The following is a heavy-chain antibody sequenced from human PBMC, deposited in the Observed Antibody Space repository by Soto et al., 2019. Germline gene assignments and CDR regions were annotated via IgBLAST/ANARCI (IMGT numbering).Heavy chain of an antibody. CDR1: GFTFDDYA. D-gene: IGHD2-21*02. J-gene: IGHJ4*02. V-gene: IGHV3-9*01. CDR2: ISWNSGSI. CDR3: VTDPQVTSPDDYYFDH. Sequence: SGGSLRLSCAASGFTFDDYAMHWVRQAPGKGLEWVSGISWNSGSIGYADSVKGRFTISRDNAKNSLYLQMNSLRAEDTALYYCVTDPQVTSPDDYYFDHWGLGTLVTVSS.